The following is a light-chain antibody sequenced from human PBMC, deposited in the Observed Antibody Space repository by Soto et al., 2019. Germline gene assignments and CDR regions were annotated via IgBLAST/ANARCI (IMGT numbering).Light chain of an antibody. CDR1: SSDVGGSNG. J-gene: IGLJ1*01. Sequence: QSVLTQPPSVSGSPGQSVAISCTGTSSDVGGSNGVSWYQQPPGTAPKLMIYDVSNRPSGAPDRFSGSKSGNTASLTISGLQAEDEGDYYCSSYTSSSTYVFGTGTKLTVL. CDR2: DVS. CDR3: SSYTSSSTYV. V-gene: IGLV2-18*02.